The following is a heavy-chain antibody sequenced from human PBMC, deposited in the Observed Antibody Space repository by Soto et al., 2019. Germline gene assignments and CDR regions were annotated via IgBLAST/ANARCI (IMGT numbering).Heavy chain of an antibody. D-gene: IGHD6-6*01. CDR2: INPNSGGT. CDR3: AREIEYSSSPGY. V-gene: IGHV1-2*02. Sequence: ASVNVSCKASGHSFSAYYMHWVRQAPGQGLEWMGWINPNSGGTNYAQKFQGRVTMTRDTSISTAYMELSRLRSDDTAVYYCAREIEYSSSPGYWGQGTLVTVSS. J-gene: IGHJ4*02. CDR1: GHSFSAYY.